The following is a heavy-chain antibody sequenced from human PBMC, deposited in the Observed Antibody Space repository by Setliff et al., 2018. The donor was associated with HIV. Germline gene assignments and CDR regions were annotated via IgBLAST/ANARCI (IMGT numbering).Heavy chain of an antibody. CDR1: GDAFTDYY. D-gene: IGHD6-13*01. CDR2: INPNSGGT. Sequence: AASVKVSCKASGDAFTDYYIHWVRQAPGQGLEWMGWINPNSGGTNYAQKFQGRVTMTRDTSISTAFMDLSRLRSDDTAVYYCAREPGYKSSWYGAFDIWGQGTMVTVSS. V-gene: IGHV1-2*02. J-gene: IGHJ3*02. CDR3: AREPGYKSSWYGAFDI.